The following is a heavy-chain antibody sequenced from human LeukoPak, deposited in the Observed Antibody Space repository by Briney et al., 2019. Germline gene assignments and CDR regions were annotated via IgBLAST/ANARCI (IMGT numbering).Heavy chain of an antibody. CDR2: VSSSGGNT. Sequence: GGSLRLSCAASGFRFSSYATSWVRQAPGKGLEWVSTVSSSGGNTYYADSVKGRFTISRDNSKDTLYLQMNSLRAEDTAVYYCAKLPRAMAAVAYWGQGTLVTASS. V-gene: IGHV3-23*01. CDR3: AKLPRAMAAVAY. D-gene: IGHD6-19*01. J-gene: IGHJ4*02. CDR1: GFRFSSYA.